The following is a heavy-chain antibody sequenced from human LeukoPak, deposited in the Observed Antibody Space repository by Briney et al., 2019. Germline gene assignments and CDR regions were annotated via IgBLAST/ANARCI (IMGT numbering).Heavy chain of an antibody. CDR1: GGSISPFY. CDR3: ARHGYCSGGSCYWDY. J-gene: IGHJ4*02. V-gene: IGHV4-59*08. CDR2: IYYSGST. Sequence: SETLSLTCTVSGGSISPFYWSWIRQPPGKGLEWIAYIYYSGSTRYNPSLKSRVAISVDTSNNQVSLKLSSVTAADTAVYYFARHGYCSGGSCYWDYWGQGTLVTVSS. D-gene: IGHD2-15*01.